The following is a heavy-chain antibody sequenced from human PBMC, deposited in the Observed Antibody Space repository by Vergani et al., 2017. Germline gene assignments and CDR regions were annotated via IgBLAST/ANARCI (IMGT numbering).Heavy chain of an antibody. CDR1: GYTFTGYY. V-gene: IGHV1-2*04. CDR3: ARDAGLGIAAAGTYYYYGMDV. J-gene: IGHJ6*02. D-gene: IGHD6-13*01. CDR2: INPNSGGT. Sequence: QVQLVQSGAEVKKPGASVKVSCKASGYTFTGYYMHWVRQVPGQGLEWMGWINPNSGGTNYAQKFQGWVTMTRDTSISTAYMELSRLRSDDTAVYYCARDAGLGIAAAGTYYYYGMDVWGQGTTVTVSS.